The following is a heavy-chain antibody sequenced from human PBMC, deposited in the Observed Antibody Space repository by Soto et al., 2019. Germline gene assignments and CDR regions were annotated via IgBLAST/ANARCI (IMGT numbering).Heavy chain of an antibody. CDR2: ISYDGSNK. J-gene: IGHJ4*02. CDR3: AKEGYDSSGYDN. V-gene: IGHV3-30*18. CDR1: GFTFSSYG. D-gene: IGHD3-22*01. Sequence: GGSLRLSCAAAGFTFSSYGMHWVRQAPGKGLEWVAVISYDGSNKYYADSVKGRFTISRDNSKNTLYLQMNSLRAEDTAVYYYAKEGYDSSGYDNWGQGTLVTVSS.